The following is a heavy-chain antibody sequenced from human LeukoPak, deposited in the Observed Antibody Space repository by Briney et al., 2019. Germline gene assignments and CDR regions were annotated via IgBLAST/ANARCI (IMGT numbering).Heavy chain of an antibody. J-gene: IGHJ4*02. Sequence: GGSLRLSCAASGFPFTIYAMSWVRQAPGKGREWVSGITGGGTTTYYADSVKGRFAGSRHDSKNTLYLQMNGLREDDTAVYYCLRQGTGSPPRWGQGTLVTVSS. V-gene: IGHV3-23*01. D-gene: IGHD1-26*01. CDR2: ITGGGTTT. CDR3: LRQGTGSPPR. CDR1: GFPFTIYA.